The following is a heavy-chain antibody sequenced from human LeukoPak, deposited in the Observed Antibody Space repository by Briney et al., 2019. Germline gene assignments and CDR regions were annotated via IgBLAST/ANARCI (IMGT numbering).Heavy chain of an antibody. V-gene: IGHV1-69*05. CDR3: ARGPYYDILTGFDP. J-gene: IGHJ5*02. Sequence: ASVKVSCKASGGTFSSYAISWVRQAPGQGLEWMGGIIPIFGTANYAQKFQGRVTITTDESTSTAYMELSSLRSEGTAVYYCARGPYYDILTGFDPWGQGTLVTVSS. CDR2: IIPIFGTA. CDR1: GGTFSSYA. D-gene: IGHD3-9*01.